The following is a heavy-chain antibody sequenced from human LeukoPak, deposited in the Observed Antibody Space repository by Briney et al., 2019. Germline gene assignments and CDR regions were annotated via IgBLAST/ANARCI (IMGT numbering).Heavy chain of an antibody. CDR3: ARAGGYSYGLDY. CDR1: GYTFTSYD. D-gene: IGHD5-18*01. CDR2: MNPNSGNT. Sequence: VASVKVSCKASGYTFTSYDINWVRQATGQGLEWMGWMNPNSGNTGYAQKFQGRVTITRNTSISTAYMELSSLRSEDTAVYYCARAGGYSYGLDYWGQGTLVNVSS. V-gene: IGHV1-8*03. J-gene: IGHJ4*02.